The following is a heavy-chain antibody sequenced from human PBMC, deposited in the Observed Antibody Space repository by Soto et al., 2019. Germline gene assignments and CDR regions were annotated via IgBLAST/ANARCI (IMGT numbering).Heavy chain of an antibody. Sequence: EVQLLESGGGLVQPGGSLRLSCAASGFTFSSYAMSWVRQAPGKGLEWVSAISGSGGSTYYADSVKGRFTISRDNSKNPLYLQMNSLRAEDTAVYYCAKDVPYIVVVPAAISPFDYWGQGTLVTVSS. CDR3: AKDVPYIVVVPAAISPFDY. J-gene: IGHJ4*02. CDR2: ISGSGGST. CDR1: GFTFSSYA. D-gene: IGHD2-2*02. V-gene: IGHV3-23*01.